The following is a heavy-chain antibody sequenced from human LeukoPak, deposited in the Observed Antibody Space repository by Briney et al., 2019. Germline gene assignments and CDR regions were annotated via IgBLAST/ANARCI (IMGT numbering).Heavy chain of an antibody. Sequence: GGSLRLSCAVSGFTFSNEAMGWVRQLRGGGLEWVSTISPGGGTTYYAESMKGRFTISRDNSKSTLFLEMSSLRAEDTAVYYCAKQTRYDTPAGGRGFDYWGQGTLVTVSS. CDR2: ISPGGGTT. V-gene: IGHV3-23*01. J-gene: IGHJ4*02. D-gene: IGHD3-22*01. CDR1: GFTFSNEA. CDR3: AKQTRYDTPAGGRGFDY.